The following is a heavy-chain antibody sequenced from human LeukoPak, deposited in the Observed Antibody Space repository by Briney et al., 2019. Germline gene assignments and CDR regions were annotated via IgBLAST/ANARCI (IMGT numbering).Heavy chain of an antibody. CDR1: GGSISSYY. Sequence: ASETLSLTCTVSGGSISSYYWSWIRQPPGKGLEWIGYIYYSGSTNYNPSLKSRVTISVDTSKNQFSLKLSSVTAADTAVYYCARGQGLYSYGYYDYWGQGTLVTVSS. CDR2: IYYSGST. V-gene: IGHV4-59*01. J-gene: IGHJ4*02. CDR3: ARGQGLYSYGYYDY. D-gene: IGHD5-18*01.